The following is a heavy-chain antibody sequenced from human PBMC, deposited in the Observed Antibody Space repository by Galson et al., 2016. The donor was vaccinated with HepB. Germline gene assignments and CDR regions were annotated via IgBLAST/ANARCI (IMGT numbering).Heavy chain of an antibody. J-gene: IGHJ6*03. V-gene: IGHV3-23*01. Sequence: SLRLSCAASASALSLSDYAVHWVRQAPGKGLEWVSTITASGSHTYYADSMKDRFTISRDNSNNTIYLQMKSLRAEDTALFYCAKGGFLFMDVWGKGTTVTVSS. CDR2: ITASGSHT. CDR3: AKGGFLFMDV. D-gene: IGHD3-10*01. CDR1: ALSLSDYA.